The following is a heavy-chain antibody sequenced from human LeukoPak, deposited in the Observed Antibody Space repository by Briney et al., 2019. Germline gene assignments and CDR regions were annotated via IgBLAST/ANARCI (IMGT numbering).Heavy chain of an antibody. J-gene: IGHJ4*02. V-gene: IGHV4-38-2*02. CDR2: LYQSGTS. CDR3: VVLPAH. Sequence: SETLSLTCTVSGVSINSDYYWGWIRQPPGKGLEWIGSLYQSGTSYHNPSLKSRVTISVDTSRSQFSLKLNSVTAADTAVYYCVVLPAHWGQGTLVTVSS. D-gene: IGHD3-16*02. CDR1: GVSINSDYY.